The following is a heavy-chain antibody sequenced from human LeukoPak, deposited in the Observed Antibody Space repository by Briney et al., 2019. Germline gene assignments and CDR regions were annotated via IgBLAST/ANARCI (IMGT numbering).Heavy chain of an antibody. CDR3: ANDDFGASGLPDY. D-gene: IGHD4-17*01. CDR2: INGDGSST. CDR1: GFNFTYYW. V-gene: IGHV3-74*01. Sequence: PGGSLRLSCAASGFNFTYYWMHWVRQAPGKGLVWGARINGDGSSTNYADSVKGRFTISRDNAKNTLYLQMNSLRAEDTAVYYCANDDFGASGLPDYWGQGTLVTGSS. J-gene: IGHJ4*02.